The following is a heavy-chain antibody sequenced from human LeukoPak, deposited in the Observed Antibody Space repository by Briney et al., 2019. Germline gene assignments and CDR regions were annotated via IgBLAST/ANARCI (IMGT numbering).Heavy chain of an antibody. V-gene: IGHV4-59*01. Sequence: SETLSLTCTVSGGSISSYYWSWIRQPPGKGLEWIGYIYYSGSTNYNPSLKSQVTISVDTSKNQFSLKLSSVTAADTTVYYCARSGWMARDAFDIWGQGTMVTVSS. J-gene: IGHJ3*02. CDR2: IYYSGST. CDR1: GGSISSYY. CDR3: ARSGWMARDAFDI. D-gene: IGHD5-24*01.